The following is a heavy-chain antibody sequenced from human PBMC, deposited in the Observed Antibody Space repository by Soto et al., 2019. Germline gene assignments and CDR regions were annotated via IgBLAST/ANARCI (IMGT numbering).Heavy chain of an antibody. D-gene: IGHD6-6*01. J-gene: IGHJ4*02. Sequence: PGGSLRLSCAASGFTFSSYAMSWVRQAPGKGLEWVSAISGSGGSTYYADSVKGRFTISRDNSKNTLYLQMNSLRAEDTIVYYCAAPSYSSSTQNVDYWGQGTLVTVSS. V-gene: IGHV3-23*01. CDR1: GFTFSSYA. CDR3: AAPSYSSSTQNVDY. CDR2: ISGSGGST.